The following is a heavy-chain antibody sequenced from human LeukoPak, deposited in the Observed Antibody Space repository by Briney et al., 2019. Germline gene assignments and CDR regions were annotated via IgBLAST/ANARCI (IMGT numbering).Heavy chain of an antibody. Sequence: GASVKVSCKASGYTFTSYVISWVRQAPGQGLQWMGWISGFNGNTNYAQKMQGRVTMTTDRSTSTAHMELRTLRSDDSAVYYCARDGAIGSGYYYSYYGMDVWGQGTTVTVSS. J-gene: IGHJ6*02. CDR2: ISGFNGNT. CDR3: ARDGAIGSGYYYSYYGMDV. CDR1: GYTFTSYV. D-gene: IGHD3-22*01. V-gene: IGHV1-18*01.